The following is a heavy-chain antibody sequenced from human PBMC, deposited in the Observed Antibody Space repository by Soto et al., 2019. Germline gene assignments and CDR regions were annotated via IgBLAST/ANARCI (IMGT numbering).Heavy chain of an antibody. CDR3: ARDGSSYDY. Sequence: QVQLVQSGAEVKKPGSSVKVSCKASGGTFSSYTISWVRQAPGQGLEWMGRIIPILGIANYAQKFQGRVTMTAEQSTSTAYMELSSLRSEDTAVYYCARDGSSYDYWGQGTLVTVSS. D-gene: IGHD6-13*01. J-gene: IGHJ4*02. V-gene: IGHV1-69*08. CDR2: IIPILGIA. CDR1: GGTFSSYT.